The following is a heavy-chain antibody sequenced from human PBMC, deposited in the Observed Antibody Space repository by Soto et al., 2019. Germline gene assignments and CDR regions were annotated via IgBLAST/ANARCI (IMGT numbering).Heavy chain of an antibody. J-gene: IGHJ3*02. Sequence: SEALSLTCTVSGGSISSGGYYWSWIRQHPGKGLEWIGYIYYSGSTYYNPSLKSRVTISVDTSKNQFSLKLSSVTAADTAVYYCARDDIDYDSPQPAGDFDIWGQGTMVTVSS. CDR2: IYYSGST. V-gene: IGHV4-31*03. D-gene: IGHD3-22*01. CDR1: GGSISSGGYY. CDR3: ARDDIDYDSPQPAGDFDI.